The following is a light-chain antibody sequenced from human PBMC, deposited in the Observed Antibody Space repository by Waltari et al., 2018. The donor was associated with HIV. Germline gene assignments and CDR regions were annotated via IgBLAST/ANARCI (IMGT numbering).Light chain of an antibody. CDR1: QNIVSNY. CDR2: AAS. Sequence: EIVLTQSPGPLSLSPGERATLSCRASQNIVSNYLAWYQQKPGQALRLLIYAASSRVSGIPDRFSGSGSVTDFTLIISRLEPEDFAVYHCQQYGSSPYTFGQGTRLEIK. J-gene: IGKJ2*01. V-gene: IGKV3-20*01. CDR3: QQYGSSPYT.